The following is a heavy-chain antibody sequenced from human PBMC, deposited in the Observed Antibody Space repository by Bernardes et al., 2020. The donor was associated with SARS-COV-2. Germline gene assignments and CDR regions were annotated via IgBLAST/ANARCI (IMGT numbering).Heavy chain of an antibody. V-gene: IGHV3-23*01. CDR3: AKREYYDFWSGPIDY. CDR2: ISGSCGST. CDR1: GFTFSSYA. Sequence: GGSLRLSCAASGFTFSSYAMNWVRQAPGKGLEWVSAISGSCGSTYYADSVRGRFTISRDNSKNTLYLQMNSQRAEDTAVYYCAKREYYDFWSGPIDYWGQGTLVTVSS. J-gene: IGHJ4*02. D-gene: IGHD3-3*01.